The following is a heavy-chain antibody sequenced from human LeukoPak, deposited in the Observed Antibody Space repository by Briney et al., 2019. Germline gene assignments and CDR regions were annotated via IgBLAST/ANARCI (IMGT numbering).Heavy chain of an antibody. D-gene: IGHD5-18*01. CDR2: ISSSSSYI. CDR3: AKLSTGYSYGHGGNFDY. V-gene: IGHV3-21*04. Sequence: GGSLRLSCAASGFTFSSYGMNWVRQAPGKGLEWVSSISSSSSYIYSADSVKGRFTISRDNSKNTLYLQMNSLRAEDTAVYYCAKLSTGYSYGHGGNFDYWGQGTLVTVSS. J-gene: IGHJ4*02. CDR1: GFTFSSYG.